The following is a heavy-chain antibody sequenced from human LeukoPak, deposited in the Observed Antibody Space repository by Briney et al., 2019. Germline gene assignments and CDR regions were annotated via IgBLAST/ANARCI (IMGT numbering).Heavy chain of an antibody. CDR2: VHYSGST. J-gene: IGHJ4*02. V-gene: IGHV4-61*01. CDR1: GGSISSSNW. CDR3: ASGYYDRSGYYYPGYFDY. D-gene: IGHD3-22*01. Sequence: PSETLSLTCAASGGSISSSNWWSWIRRPPGKGLEWIGYVHYSGSTNYNPSLKGRVIISVDTSKNQFSLKLSSVTAADTAVYYCASGYYDRSGYYYPGYFDYWGQGTLVTVSS.